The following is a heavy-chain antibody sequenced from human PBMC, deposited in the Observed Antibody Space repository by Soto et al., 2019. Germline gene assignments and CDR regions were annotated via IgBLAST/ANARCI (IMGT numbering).Heavy chain of an antibody. CDR3: AKGVDGSSWYVADS. CDR1: GFTLDDYV. J-gene: IGHJ4*02. D-gene: IGHD6-13*01. Sequence: EVQLVESGGGLVQPGRSLRLSCTASGFTLDDYVMHWVRQPPGKGLEWVSGVSWKSTTIVYADSVKGRFTISRDSAKNSLYLQMNSLRAEDTALYYCAKGVDGSSWYVADSWGQGTLVTVSS. CDR2: VSWKSTTI. V-gene: IGHV3-9*01.